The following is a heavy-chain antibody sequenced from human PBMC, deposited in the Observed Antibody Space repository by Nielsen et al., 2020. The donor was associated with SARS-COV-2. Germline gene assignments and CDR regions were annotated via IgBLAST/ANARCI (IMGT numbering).Heavy chain of an antibody. D-gene: IGHD5/OR15-5a*01. CDR3: ARDACVSECPDWFDP. V-gene: IGHV3-30*03. CDR1: GFTFSSYG. CDR2: ISYDGSNK. Sequence: SLNISCASSGFTFSSYGMHWVRQAPGKGLEWVAVISYDGSNKYYADSVKGRFTISRDNSKNTLYLQMNSLRAEDTAVYYCARDACVSECPDWFDPWGQGTLVTVSS. J-gene: IGHJ5*02.